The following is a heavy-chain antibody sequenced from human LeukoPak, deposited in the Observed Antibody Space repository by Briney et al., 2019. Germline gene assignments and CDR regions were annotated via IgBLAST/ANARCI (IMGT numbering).Heavy chain of an antibody. D-gene: IGHD6-19*01. CDR3: ATWTRPSNGLRSGWFDN. J-gene: IGHJ4*02. V-gene: IGHV3-66*02. Sequence: PGGSLRLSCAASGFSLSTYDMTWVRQAPGQGLEWVSSVQSGSTYYTDSAKGRFTISRDNSKNTLYLQLSSLRTEDTAVYYCATWTRPSNGLRSGWFDNWGQGTLVTVSS. CDR2: SVQSGST. CDR1: GFSLSTYD.